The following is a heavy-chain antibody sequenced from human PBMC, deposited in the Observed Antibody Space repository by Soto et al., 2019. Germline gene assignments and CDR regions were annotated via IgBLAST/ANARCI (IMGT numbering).Heavy chain of an antibody. J-gene: IGHJ5*02. CDR3: ARGETYYYDRSGFFWFDP. CDR1: VGSISSGGYY. D-gene: IGHD3-22*01. V-gene: IGHV4-31*03. CDR2: IYYSGST. Sequence: TLSLTCTFSVGSISSGGYYCSWIRQHPGKGLEWIGYIYYSGSTYYNPSLKSRVTISVDTSKNQFSLKLSSVTAADTAVYYCARGETYYYDRSGFFWFDPRGQGTLVTVS.